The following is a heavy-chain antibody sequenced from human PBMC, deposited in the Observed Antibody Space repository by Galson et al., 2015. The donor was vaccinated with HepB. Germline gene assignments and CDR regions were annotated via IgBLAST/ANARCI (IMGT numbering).Heavy chain of an antibody. V-gene: IGHV1-69*13. D-gene: IGHD6-6*01. Sequence: SVKVSCKASGGAFSSYSVSWVRQAPGQGLQWLGGIIPVFATPNYAQKFQGRVTITADESTSTAYMELSSLRSEDTAVYYCARGSSSSRGVLHYYHYGFDVWGQGTTVTVSS. CDR3: ARGSSSSRGVLHYYHYGFDV. J-gene: IGHJ6*02. CDR2: IIPVFATP. CDR1: GGAFSSYS.